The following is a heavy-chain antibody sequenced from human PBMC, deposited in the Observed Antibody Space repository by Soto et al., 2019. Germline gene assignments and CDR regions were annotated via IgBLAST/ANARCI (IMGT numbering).Heavy chain of an antibody. J-gene: IGHJ6*02. CDR1: GESISSSSYY. D-gene: IGHD3-3*01. V-gene: IGHV4-39*01. Sequence: SETLSLTCIVSGESISSSSYYWGWIRQPPGKGLEWIGSIYYSGRTYYNPSFKSRVTISIDTSKNQFSLKLSSVTATDTAVYYCARHPEWTYGMDVWGQGTTVTVSS. CDR3: ARHPEWTYGMDV. CDR2: IYYSGRT.